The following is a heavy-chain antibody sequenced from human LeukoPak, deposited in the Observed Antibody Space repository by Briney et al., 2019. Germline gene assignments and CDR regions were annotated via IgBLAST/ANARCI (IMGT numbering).Heavy chain of an antibody. CDR1: GGSISSYY. CDR3: ARGTLDSSGYYRGDYFDY. CDR2: IYYSGST. J-gene: IGHJ4*02. Sequence: SETLSLTCTVSGGSISSYYWSWIRQPPGKGLEWIGYIYYSGSTNYNPSLKSRVTISVDTSKNQFSLKLSSVTAADTAVHYCARGTLDSSGYYRGDYFDYWGQGTLVTVSS. V-gene: IGHV4-59*01. D-gene: IGHD3-22*01.